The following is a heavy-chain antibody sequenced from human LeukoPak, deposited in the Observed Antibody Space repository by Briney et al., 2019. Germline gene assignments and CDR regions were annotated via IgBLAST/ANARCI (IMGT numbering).Heavy chain of an antibody. Sequence: ASVKVSCKASGYTFTNYAMDWVRQAPGQGPEWMGWINTNTGNPTYAQGFTGRFVFSLDTSVSTAYLQISSLKAEDTAKYYCARGNPYYLDYWGQGTLVTVSS. CDR2: INTNTGNP. V-gene: IGHV7-4-1*02. J-gene: IGHJ4*02. CDR3: ARGNPYYLDY. CDR1: GYTFTNYA.